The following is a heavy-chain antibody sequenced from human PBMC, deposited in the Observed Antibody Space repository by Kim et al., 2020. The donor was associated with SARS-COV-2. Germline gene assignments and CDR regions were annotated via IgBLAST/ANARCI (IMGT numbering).Heavy chain of an antibody. J-gene: IGHJ6*02. D-gene: IGHD4-17*01. CDR1: GFSFLSHW. CDR2: IKPDGSAE. CDR3: ARYGFTYALDV. V-gene: IGHV3-7*01. Sequence: GRSLRLSCAASGFSFLSHWMTWVRQTPGKGLEWVANIKPDGSAEYYVDSVKGRFTVSRDNAKNSLYLQVNSLRVEDTAIYYCARYGFTYALDVWGQGTTVIVSS.